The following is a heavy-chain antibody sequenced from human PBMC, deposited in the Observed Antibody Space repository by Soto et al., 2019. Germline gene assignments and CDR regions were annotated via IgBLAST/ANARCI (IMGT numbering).Heavy chain of an antibody. J-gene: IGHJ4*02. V-gene: IGHV3-23*01. D-gene: IGHD2-15*01. CDR2: ISGSGGST. Sequence: PGGSLRLSCAASGFTFSSYGMHWVRQAPGKGLEWVSAISGSGGSTYYADSVKGRFTISRDNSKNTLYLQMNSLRAEDTAVYYCAKHVVVVVTVFHYWGQGTLVTVSS. CDR1: GFTFSSYG. CDR3: AKHVVVVVTVFHY.